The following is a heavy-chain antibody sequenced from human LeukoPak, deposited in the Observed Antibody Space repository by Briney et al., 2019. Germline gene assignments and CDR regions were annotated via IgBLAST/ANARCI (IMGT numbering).Heavy chain of an antibody. J-gene: IGHJ6*03. CDR1: GFIFEDHG. V-gene: IGHV3-20*04. CDR3: ASLPPYCGGDCYSYYYYMDV. Sequence: PGGSLRLSCAASGFIFEDHGMSWVRQVPGKGLEWVSGINWNGGSRSYADSVRGRFTMSGDNAKNSLYLQMNSLRAEDTAVYYCASLPPYCGGDCYSYYYYMDVWGKGTTVTVSS. CDR2: INWNGGSR. D-gene: IGHD2-21*02.